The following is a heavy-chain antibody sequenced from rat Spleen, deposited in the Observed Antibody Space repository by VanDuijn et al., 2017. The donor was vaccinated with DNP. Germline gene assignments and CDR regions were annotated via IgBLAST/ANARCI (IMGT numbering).Heavy chain of an antibody. CDR3: ARWTRYFDY. V-gene: IGHV3-1*01. CDR1: GYSITSNY. Sequence: EVRLQESGPGLVQPSQSLSLTCSVTGYSITSNYWAWIRKFPGNKMEWTGYISYSGTTSYNPSLKSRISITRDTSKNHFFLHLISVTTKDTATYYCARWTRYFDYWGQGVMVTVSS. CDR2: ISYSGTT. D-gene: IGHD1-7*01. J-gene: IGHJ2*01.